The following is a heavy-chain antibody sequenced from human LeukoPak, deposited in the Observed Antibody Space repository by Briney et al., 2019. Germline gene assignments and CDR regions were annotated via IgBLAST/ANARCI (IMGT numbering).Heavy chain of an antibody. J-gene: IGHJ4*02. V-gene: IGHV1-69*04. CDR1: GGTFSSYT. D-gene: IGHD4-11*01. Sequence: ASVKVSCKASGGTFSSYTISWVRQAPGQGLEWMGRIIPILGIANYAQKFQGRVTITADKSTSTAYMELSSLRSEDTAVYYCAGDVGGGTVTPGNYFDYWGQGTLVTVSS. CDR3: AGDVGGGTVTPGNYFDY. CDR2: IIPILGIA.